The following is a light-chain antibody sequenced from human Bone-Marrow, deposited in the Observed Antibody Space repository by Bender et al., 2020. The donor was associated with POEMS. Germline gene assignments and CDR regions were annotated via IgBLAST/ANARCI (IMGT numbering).Light chain of an antibody. CDR2: DVN. CDR1: SSDIGGYNY. V-gene: IGLV2-14*03. Sequence: QSALTQPASVSGSPGQSITISCTGTSSDIGGYNYVSWYQQHPGKAPKLMILDVNKRPSGVSKRFSGSNSGNTASLTISGLQAEDEADYFCISYTSSGTLVFGGGTKLTVL. J-gene: IGLJ3*02. CDR3: ISYTSSGTLV.